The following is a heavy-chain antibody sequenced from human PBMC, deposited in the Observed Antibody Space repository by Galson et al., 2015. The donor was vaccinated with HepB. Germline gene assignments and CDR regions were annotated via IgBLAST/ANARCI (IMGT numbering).Heavy chain of an antibody. V-gene: IGHV3-9*01. J-gene: IGHJ4*02. CDR1: GFTFDDYA. Sequence: SLRLSCAASGFTFDDYAMHWVRQAPGKGLEWVSGISWNSGSIGYADSVKGRFTISRDNAKNSLYLQMNSLRAEDTALYYCAKVLPRCWTSCNGAFDYWGQGTLVTVSS. D-gene: IGHD2-2*01. CDR2: ISWNSGSI. CDR3: AKVLPRCWTSCNGAFDY.